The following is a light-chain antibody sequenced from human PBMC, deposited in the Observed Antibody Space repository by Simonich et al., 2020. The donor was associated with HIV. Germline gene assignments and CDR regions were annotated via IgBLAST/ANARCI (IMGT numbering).Light chain of an antibody. Sequence: IQMTQSPSTVYASIGDRVTITCRASQGIRNDLGWYQQKPGKAPKLLIYAASTLQSGVPSRFSGSGSGTDFTLTISSLQPEDLATYYCLQDYNLYTFGQGTKLEIK. V-gene: IGKV1-6*01. CDR2: AAS. CDR1: QGIRND. CDR3: LQDYNLYT. J-gene: IGKJ2*01.